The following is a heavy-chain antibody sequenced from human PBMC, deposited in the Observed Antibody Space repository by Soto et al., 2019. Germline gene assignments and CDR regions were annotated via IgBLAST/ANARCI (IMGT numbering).Heavy chain of an antibody. CDR3: ARVPTYDSSGYYPDY. V-gene: IGHV3-74*01. J-gene: IGHJ4*02. CDR1: GFTFSSYW. D-gene: IGHD3-22*01. Sequence: GGSLSLSCAASGFTFSSYWMHWVRQAPGKGLIWVSRINSDGSSTNYADSVKGRFTISRDNTKNTLYLQMNSLRAEDTSVYYCARVPTYDSSGYYPDYWGQGT. CDR2: INSDGSST.